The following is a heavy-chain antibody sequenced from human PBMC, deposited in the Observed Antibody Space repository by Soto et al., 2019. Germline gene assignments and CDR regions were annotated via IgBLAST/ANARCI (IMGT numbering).Heavy chain of an antibody. Sequence: QVQLVESGGGLVKPGVSLRLSCAASGFTFSDYYMSWIRQAPGKGLEWVSYISSSGSTIYYADSVKGRFTISRDNAKNSLYLQMNSLRAEDTAVYDCARQVVVVVAATPAAGWFDPWGQGTLVTVSS. CDR1: GFTFSDYY. D-gene: IGHD2-15*01. J-gene: IGHJ5*02. CDR2: ISSSGSTI. V-gene: IGHV3-11*01. CDR3: ARQVVVVVAATPAAGWFDP.